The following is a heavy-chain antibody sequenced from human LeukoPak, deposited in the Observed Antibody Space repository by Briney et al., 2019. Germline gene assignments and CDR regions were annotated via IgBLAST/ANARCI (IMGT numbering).Heavy chain of an antibody. CDR1: GFTFSSYG. V-gene: IGHV3-33*01. Sequence: PGGSLRFSCAASGFTFSSYGMHWVRQAPGKGLEWVAVIWYDGSNKYYADSVKGQFTISRDNSKNTLYLQMNSLRAEDTAVYYCARDYRRGKLPHGPDYWGQGTLVTVSS. CDR3: ARDYRRGKLPHGPDY. CDR2: IWYDGSNK. J-gene: IGHJ4*02. D-gene: IGHD1-7*01.